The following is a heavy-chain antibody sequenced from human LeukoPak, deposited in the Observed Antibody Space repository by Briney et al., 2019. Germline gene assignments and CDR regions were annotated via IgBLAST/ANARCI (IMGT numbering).Heavy chain of an antibody. Sequence: SQTLSLTCTVSGGSISSGGYYWSWIRQPPGKGLEWIGYIYYSGSTNYNPSLKSRVTISVDTSKNQFSLKLSSVTAADTAVYYCARDLARQPKYSSSGFDAFDIWGQGTMVTVSS. CDR2: IYYSGST. CDR3: ARDLARQPKYSSSGFDAFDI. CDR1: GGSISSGGYY. V-gene: IGHV4-61*08. D-gene: IGHD6-13*01. J-gene: IGHJ3*02.